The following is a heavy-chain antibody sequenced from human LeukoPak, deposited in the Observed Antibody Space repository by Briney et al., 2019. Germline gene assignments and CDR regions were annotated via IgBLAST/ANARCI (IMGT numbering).Heavy chain of an antibody. CDR3: VGFGVVIPNWFDP. V-gene: IGHV3-21*01. CDR2: ISSSSSYI. CDR1: GFTFSSYS. Sequence: RGSLRLSCAASGFTFSSYSMNWVRQAPGKGLEWVSSISSSSSYIYYADSVKGRFTISRDNAKNSLYLQMNSLRAEDTAVYYCVGFGVVIPNWFDPWGQGTLVTVSS. J-gene: IGHJ5*02. D-gene: IGHD3-3*01.